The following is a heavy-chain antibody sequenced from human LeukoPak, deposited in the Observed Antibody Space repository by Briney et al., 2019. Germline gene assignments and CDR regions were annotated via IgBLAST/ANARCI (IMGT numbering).Heavy chain of an antibody. V-gene: IGHV4-39*01. CDR2: MYYSGST. J-gene: IGHJ3*02. D-gene: IGHD6-25*01. CDR3: ARHARRLNDAFDI. CDR1: AGSISTSSHY. Sequence: SETLSLTCTVSAGSISTSSHYWGWIRQPPGKGLEWIGSMYYSGSTYFNPSLRSRLTISVDTSKNQFSLNVSSVTAGDSAVYYCARHARRLNDAFDIWGQGTMVTVSS.